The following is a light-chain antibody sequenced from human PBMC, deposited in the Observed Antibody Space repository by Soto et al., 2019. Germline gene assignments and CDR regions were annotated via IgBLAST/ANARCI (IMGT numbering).Light chain of an antibody. CDR3: QQGSSFPWT. Sequence: DIQMTQSPSSVSASVGDRVTITCRASQDIDSWLAWYQQKPGKAPKLLIYAASSLESGVPSRFSGSGSRTDFTFAISSLQPEDFPSYYCQQGSSFPWTFGQGTKVEIK. CDR1: QDIDSW. J-gene: IGKJ1*01. V-gene: IGKV1-12*01. CDR2: AAS.